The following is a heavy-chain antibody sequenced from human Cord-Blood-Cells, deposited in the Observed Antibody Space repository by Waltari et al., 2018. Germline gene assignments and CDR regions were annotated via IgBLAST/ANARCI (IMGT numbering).Heavy chain of an antibody. CDR2: FDPEDGET. V-gene: IGHV1-24*01. J-gene: IGHJ3*02. CDR3: ATDRRDGYNYGDAFDI. D-gene: IGHD5-12*01. CDR1: GYTLTELS. Sequence: QVQLVQSGAEVKKPGASVKVSCKVSGYTLTELSMPWVRQAPGKGLEWMGCFDPEDGETIYAQKFQGRVTMTEDTCKDTAHMGLSSLRFEDTAVYYCATDRRDGYNYGDAFDIWGQGTMVTVSS.